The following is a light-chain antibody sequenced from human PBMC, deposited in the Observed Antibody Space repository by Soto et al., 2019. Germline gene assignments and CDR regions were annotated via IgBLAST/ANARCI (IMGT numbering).Light chain of an antibody. CDR1: QSVSSSY. Sequence: EIVLTQSPGTLSLSPGERATLSCRASQSVSSSYLAWYQQKPGQAPRLLIYGASSGATGIPDTFSGSGSGTDFTLTISSLEPEDFAVYYCQQYGSSPITFGQGTKVDIK. V-gene: IGKV3-20*01. CDR2: GAS. CDR3: QQYGSSPIT. J-gene: IGKJ1*01.